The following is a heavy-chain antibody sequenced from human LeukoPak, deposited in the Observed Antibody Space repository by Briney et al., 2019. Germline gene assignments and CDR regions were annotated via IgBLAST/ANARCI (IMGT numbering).Heavy chain of an antibody. CDR3: GRRHVLQLVQLHYYYYYGMDV. J-gene: IGHJ6*02. CDR1: GYTFTSYD. Sequence: ASVTVSCKASGYTFTSYDINWVRQAAGQGLEWMGWMNSNSANTGYAQKFQGRVTITRNTSISTAYLELSSLRSEDTAVYYCGRRHVLQLVQLHYYYYYGMDVWGQGTTVTVSS. CDR2: MNSNSANT. D-gene: IGHD6-13*01. V-gene: IGHV1-8*01.